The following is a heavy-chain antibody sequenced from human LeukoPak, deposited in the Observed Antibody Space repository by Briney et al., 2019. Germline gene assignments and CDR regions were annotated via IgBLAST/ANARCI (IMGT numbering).Heavy chain of an antibody. D-gene: IGHD2-21*01. CDR2: INHSGST. V-gene: IGHV4-34*01. J-gene: IGHJ4*02. CDR3: ARLPPDDGGDFGY. Sequence: SETLSLTCAVYGGSFSGYYWSWIRQPPGKGLEWIGKINHSGSTNYNPSLKSRVTISVDTSKNQFSLKLSSVTAADTAVYYCARLPPDDGGDFGYWGQGTLVTVSS. CDR1: GGSFSGYY.